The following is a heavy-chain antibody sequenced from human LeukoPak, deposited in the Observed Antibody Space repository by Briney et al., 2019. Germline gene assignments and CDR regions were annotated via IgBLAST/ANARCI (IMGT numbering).Heavy chain of an antibody. D-gene: IGHD6-13*01. J-gene: IGHJ4*02. CDR3: AKAAGLGIAAAGTDY. V-gene: IGHV3-23*01. Sequence: PGGSLRLSCAASGFTVSQSYMSWVRQAPGKGLEWVSAISGSGGSTYYADSVKGRFTISRDNSKNTLYLQMNSLGAEDTAVYYCAKAAGLGIAAAGTDYWGQGTLVTVSS. CDR2: ISGSGGST. CDR1: GFTVSQSY.